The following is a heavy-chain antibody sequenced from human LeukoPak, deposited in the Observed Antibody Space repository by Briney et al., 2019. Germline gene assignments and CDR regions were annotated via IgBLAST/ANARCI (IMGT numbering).Heavy chain of an antibody. V-gene: IGHV4-34*01. CDR3: ARGIPLDV. Sequence: SSETLSLTCAVYGGSFSGYYWSWIRQPPGKGLEWIGEINHSGSTNYNPSLKSRVTISVDTSKNQFSLKLSSVTAADTAVYYCARGIPLDVWGQGTTVTVSS. CDR1: GGSFSGYY. CDR2: INHSGST. J-gene: IGHJ6*02.